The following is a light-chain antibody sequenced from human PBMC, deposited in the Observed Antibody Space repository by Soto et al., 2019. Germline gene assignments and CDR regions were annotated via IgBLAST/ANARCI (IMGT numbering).Light chain of an antibody. Sequence: EIVVPQSPATLSVSPGERAALSCRASQSVSSNLAWYQQKPGQAPRLLINGASTRATGIPARFSGSGSGTEFSLTISSLQSEDFAVYYCQQYSDWPPTFGQGTKVGIK. J-gene: IGKJ1*01. CDR1: QSVSSN. CDR2: GAS. CDR3: QQYSDWPPT. V-gene: IGKV3-15*01.